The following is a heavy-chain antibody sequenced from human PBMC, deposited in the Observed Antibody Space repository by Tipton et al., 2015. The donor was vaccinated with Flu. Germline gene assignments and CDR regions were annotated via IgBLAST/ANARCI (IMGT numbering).Heavy chain of an antibody. Sequence: QLVQSGAEVKKSGSSMKVSCKASGGIFRSQAISWVRQAPGQGLEWMGGIIAIFGTTNYAQKFQGRVTITADESTSTVYLEMISVRSEDTAVYFCARGPNYYQSYMDVWGKGTTVTVSS. CDR1: GGIFRSQA. CDR3: ARGPNYYQSYMDV. CDR2: IIAIFGTT. V-gene: IGHV1-69*01. J-gene: IGHJ6*03.